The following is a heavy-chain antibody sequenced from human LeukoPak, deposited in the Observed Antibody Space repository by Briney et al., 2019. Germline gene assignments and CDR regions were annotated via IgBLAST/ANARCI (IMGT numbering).Heavy chain of an antibody. CDR1: GFTFSNYG. J-gene: IGHJ6*02. CDR3: ARLFGSGRPGYFYYAMDV. D-gene: IGHD6-19*01. CDR2: ISYDESDK. Sequence: SGGSLRLSCAASGFTFSNYGMHWVRQAPGKGLEWVAVISYDESDKYYADSVKGRFTISRDNSKNTLYLQMNSLRPEDTAVYYCARLFGSGRPGYFYYAMDVWGQGTTVAVSS. V-gene: IGHV3-30*03.